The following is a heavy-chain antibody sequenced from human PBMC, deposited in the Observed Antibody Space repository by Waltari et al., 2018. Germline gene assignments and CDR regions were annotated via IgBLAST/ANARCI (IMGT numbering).Heavy chain of an antibody. D-gene: IGHD3-3*01. CDR2: MNPDSGNT. CDR3: ARRLYSNFWSGYFDYYGMDV. J-gene: IGHJ6*02. Sequence: QVQLVQSGAEVKKPGTSVKVSCKAAGYTFTRSGIHCVRQATGQGLEWMGWMNPDSGNTGYAQNFKGRVTVTRNTSISTAYMELSSLRTEDTAVYYCARRLYSNFWSGYFDYYGMDVWGQGTTVTVSS. V-gene: IGHV1-8*02. CDR1: GYTFTRSG.